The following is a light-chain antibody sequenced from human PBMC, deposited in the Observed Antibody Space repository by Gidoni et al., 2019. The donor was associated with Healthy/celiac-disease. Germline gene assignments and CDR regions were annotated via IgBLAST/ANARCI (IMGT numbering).Light chain of an antibody. J-gene: IGLJ2*01. CDR1: SSDVGGYNY. V-gene: IGLV2-8*01. CDR3: SSYAGSNNLGVV. Sequence: QSALTPPPSASGSPGQSVPISCTGTSSDVGGYNYVSWYQQHPGKAPKLMIYEVSKRPSGVPDRFSGSKSGNTASLTVSGLQAEDEADYYCSSYAGSNNLGVVFGGGTKLTVL. CDR2: EVS.